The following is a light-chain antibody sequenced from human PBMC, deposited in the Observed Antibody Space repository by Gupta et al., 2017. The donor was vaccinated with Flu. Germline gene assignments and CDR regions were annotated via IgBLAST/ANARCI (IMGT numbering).Light chain of an antibody. CDR2: AAS. V-gene: IGKV1-12*01. Sequence: DIQMTQSPSSVSASVGDRVPITCRASQGISNWLTWYQQKPGKAPKLLIYAASSLQSGVPSRFSGSGSGTDFTLTISSLQPEDFATYYCQQANSFPPITCGQGTRLEIK. CDR3: QQANSFPPIT. J-gene: IGKJ5*01. CDR1: QGISNW.